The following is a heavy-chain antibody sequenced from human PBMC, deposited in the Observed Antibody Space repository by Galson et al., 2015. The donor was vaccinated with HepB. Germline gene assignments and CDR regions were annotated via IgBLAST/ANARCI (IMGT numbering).Heavy chain of an antibody. CDR2: INPSGGST. CDR1: GYTFTGYY. CDR3: AREGLAECSSTSCWIDY. D-gene: IGHD2-2*01. V-gene: IGHV1-46*01. J-gene: IGHJ4*02. Sequence: SVKVSCKASGYTFTGYYMHWVRQAPGQGLEWMGIINPSGGSTSYAQKFQGRVTMTRDTSTSTVYMELSSLRSEDTAVYYCAREGLAECSSTSCWIDYWGQGTLVTVSS.